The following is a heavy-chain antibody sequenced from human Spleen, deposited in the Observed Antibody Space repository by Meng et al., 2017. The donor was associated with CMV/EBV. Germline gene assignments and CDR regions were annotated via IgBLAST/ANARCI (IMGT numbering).Heavy chain of an antibody. CDR2: ISHSGST. CDR3: AREGYYDSSGLSGFYYYYGMDV. CDR1: GGSFSGWY. J-gene: IGHJ6*02. D-gene: IGHD3-22*01. Sequence: SETLSLTCAVSGGSFSGWYWSWIRQSPRKGLEWLGKISHSGSTNYNPSLKSRVTISVDMSKNQFSLRLTSVTAADTAVYYCAREGYYDSSGLSGFYYYYGMDVWGQGITVTVSS. V-gene: IGHV4-34*01.